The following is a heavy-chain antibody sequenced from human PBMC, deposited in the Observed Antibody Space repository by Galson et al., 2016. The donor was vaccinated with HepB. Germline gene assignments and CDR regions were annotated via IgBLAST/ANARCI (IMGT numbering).Heavy chain of an antibody. V-gene: IGHV3-23*01. CDR2: FSGSGGST. CDR3: AKSPPVNMAVPYFDY. D-gene: IGHD6-19*01. Sequence: PLRLSCAASGFTFSTSAMSWVRQAPGKGLEWVSTFSGSGGSTYYADSVKGRSTISRDNSKNTLYLQMNTLRAEDTAVYYCAKSPPVNMAVPYFDYWGQGTLVTVSS. J-gene: IGHJ4*02. CDR1: GFTFSTSA.